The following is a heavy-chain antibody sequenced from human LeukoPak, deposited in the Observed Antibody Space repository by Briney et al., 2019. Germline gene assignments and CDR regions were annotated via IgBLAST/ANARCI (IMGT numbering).Heavy chain of an antibody. D-gene: IGHD1-26*01. CDR1: GFTFTTFW. V-gene: IGHV3-74*01. CDR2: INHDGSSI. J-gene: IGHJ4*02. Sequence: GGSLRLSCATSGFTFTTFWMHWVRQAPGKGLVWVSRINHDGSSINYADSVKGRFTISRDNAKNTVYLQMNSLRAEDTAVYYCARSGIVGATGLFWGQGTLVTVSS. CDR3: ARSGIVGATGLF.